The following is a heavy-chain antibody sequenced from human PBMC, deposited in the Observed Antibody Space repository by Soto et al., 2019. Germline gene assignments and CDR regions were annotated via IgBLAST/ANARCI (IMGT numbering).Heavy chain of an antibody. CDR2: TYYRSKWYN. J-gene: IGHJ4*02. D-gene: IGHD2-15*01. V-gene: IGHV6-1*01. CDR1: GDSVSSNSAA. Sequence: PXQTLSLTCAISGDSVSSNSAACNWIRHSPSRGLEWLGRTYYRSKWYNDYAVSVKSRITINPDTSKNQFSLQLNSVTPEDTAVYYCARAGSPHCSGGSCYSVWGQGTLVTVSS. CDR3: ARAGSPHCSGGSCYSV.